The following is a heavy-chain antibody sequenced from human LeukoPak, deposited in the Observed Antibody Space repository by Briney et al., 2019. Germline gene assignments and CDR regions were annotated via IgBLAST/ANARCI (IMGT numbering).Heavy chain of an antibody. CDR2: LRSTSSSM. D-gene: IGHD6-13*01. J-gene: IGHJ4*02. V-gene: IGHV3-21*01. Sequence: GGSLRLSCAASGFTFSTYTMNWVRQAPGKGLEWVSSLRSTSSSMYYADSMKGRFTISRDNAKNSVYLQMSSLRAEDTAVYYCARDSGMAAAGRGFDYWGQGTLVTVPS. CDR1: GFTFSTYT. CDR3: ARDSGMAAAGRGFDY.